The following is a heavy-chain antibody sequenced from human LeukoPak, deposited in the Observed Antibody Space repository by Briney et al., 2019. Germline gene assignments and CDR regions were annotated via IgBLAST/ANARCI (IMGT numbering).Heavy chain of an antibody. D-gene: IGHD6-19*01. Sequence: GRSLRLSCAASGFSFSYYAMHWVRQAPGKGLEWVAVISNNGTNKYYADSVKGRFTISRENAESSLYLQMNSLRAEDTAVYYCARGGIQVSGIDEFDYWGQGTLVTVSS. CDR1: GFSFSYYA. CDR3: ARGGIQVSGIDEFDY. CDR2: ISNNGTNK. V-gene: IGHV3-30*07. J-gene: IGHJ4*02.